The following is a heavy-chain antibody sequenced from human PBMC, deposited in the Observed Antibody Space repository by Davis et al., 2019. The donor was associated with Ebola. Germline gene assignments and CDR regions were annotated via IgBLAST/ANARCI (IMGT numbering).Heavy chain of an antibody. V-gene: IGHV3-74*01. CDR2: INNDGTST. J-gene: IGHJ3*02. D-gene: IGHD2/OR15-2a*01. Sequence: AASVKISCAASGFTFSSYWMHWVRQAPGKGLVWVSRINNDGTSTSYADSVKGRFTISRDNSRGTLYLQMNSLRVEDSAIYYCVKDSSNIWFDIWGQGTLVTVSS. CDR1: GFTFSSYW. CDR3: VKDSSNIWFDI.